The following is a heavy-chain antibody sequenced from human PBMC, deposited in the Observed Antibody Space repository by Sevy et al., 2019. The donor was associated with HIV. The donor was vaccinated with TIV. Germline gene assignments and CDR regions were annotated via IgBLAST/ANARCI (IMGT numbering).Heavy chain of an antibody. D-gene: IGHD2-15*01. CDR1: GFTFDDYA. CDR3: SRALATAVTPEYYFDY. Sequence: GESLKISCTASGFTFDDYAMSWFRQAPGKGLEWVAFITRNSYEAYGGTREYAASVKGRFTISRDDSKSIAYLQMNILKPEDTAMYYCSRALATAVTPEYYFDYWGQGTLVTVSS. J-gene: IGHJ4*02. V-gene: IGHV3-49*03. CDR2: ITRNSYEAYGGTR.